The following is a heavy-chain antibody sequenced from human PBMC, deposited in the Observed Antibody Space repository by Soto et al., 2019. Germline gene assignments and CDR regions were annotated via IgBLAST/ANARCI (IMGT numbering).Heavy chain of an antibody. Sequence: QVQLQESGPGLVKPSETLCLTCTVSGGSISSYYWSWIRQPPGKGLEWIGYIYYSGSTNYNPSLKSRVTISVDTSKNQFSLKLSSVTAADTAVYYCARMGEGDSIYYYYYMDVWGKGTTVTVSS. CDR3: ARMGEGDSIYYYYYMDV. D-gene: IGHD3-16*01. CDR1: GGSISSYY. CDR2: IYYSGST. J-gene: IGHJ6*03. V-gene: IGHV4-59*08.